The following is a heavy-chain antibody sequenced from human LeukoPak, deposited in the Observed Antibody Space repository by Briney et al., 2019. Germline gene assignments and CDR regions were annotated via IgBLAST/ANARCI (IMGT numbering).Heavy chain of an antibody. Sequence: GGSLRLSCAASGFTFSTYWMHWVRQAPGTGLVWVSRINSDGSNSNYADCVKGRFTISRDNAKNTLYLQMNSLRAEDTAVYHCVRVGGRSSIGGDCWGQGTLVTVSS. V-gene: IGHV3-74*01. CDR3: VRVGGRSSIGGDC. J-gene: IGHJ4*02. CDR2: INSDGSNS. CDR1: GFTFSTYW. D-gene: IGHD3-10*01.